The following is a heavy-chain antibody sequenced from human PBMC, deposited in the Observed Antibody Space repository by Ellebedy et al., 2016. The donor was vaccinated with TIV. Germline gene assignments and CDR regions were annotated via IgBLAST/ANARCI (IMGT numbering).Heavy chain of an antibody. D-gene: IGHD6-19*01. V-gene: IGHV3-21*01. CDR1: AFTFSRFN. Sequence: PGGSLRLSCAVSAFTFSRFNMNWVLQVPGKGLEWVSSITDSSSHFYYADSVKGRFTISRDNAKNSLYLKMNSLRAEETAVYYSVGGWAGGLDVWGHGTTVTVSS. CDR2: ITDSSSHF. CDR3: VGGWAGGLDV. J-gene: IGHJ6*02.